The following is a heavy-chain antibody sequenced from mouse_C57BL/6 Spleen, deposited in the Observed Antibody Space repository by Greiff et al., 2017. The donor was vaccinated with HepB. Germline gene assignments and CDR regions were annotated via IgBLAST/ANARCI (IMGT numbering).Heavy chain of an antibody. D-gene: IGHD1-1*01. J-gene: IGHJ4*01. CDR1: GFTFSSYG. Sequence: EVMLVESGGDLVKPGGSLKLSCAASGFTFSSYGMSWVRQTPDKRLEWVATISSGGSYTYYPDSVKGRFTISRDNAKNTLYLQMSSLKSEDTAMYYCARGDYGSSYAMDYWGQGTSVTVSS. CDR3: ARGDYGSSYAMDY. CDR2: ISSGGSYT. V-gene: IGHV5-6*01.